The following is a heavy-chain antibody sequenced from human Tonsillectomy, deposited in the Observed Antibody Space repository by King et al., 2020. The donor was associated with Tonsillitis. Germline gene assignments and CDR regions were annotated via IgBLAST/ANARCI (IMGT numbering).Heavy chain of an antibody. V-gene: IGHV3-30-3*01. J-gene: IGHJ6*02. Sequence: QLVQSGGGVVQPGRSLRLSCAASGFTFSSYAMHWVRQAPGKGLEWVALISYDGSNKYYADSVKGRFTISRDNSKNTLFLQMNSLGAEDTAVYYCVRGGETGYYKRRDYYYYYGMDVWGQGTTVTVSS. D-gene: IGHD3-9*01. CDR3: VRGGETGYYKRRDYYYYYGMDV. CDR1: GFTFSSYA. CDR2: ISYDGSNK.